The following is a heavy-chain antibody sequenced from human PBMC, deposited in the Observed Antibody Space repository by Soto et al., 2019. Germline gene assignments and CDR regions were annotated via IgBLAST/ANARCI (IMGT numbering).Heavy chain of an antibody. D-gene: IGHD3-10*01. Sequence: GGSLRLSCAASGFIVSGNYMSWVRQAPGKGLEWVSVIYRGGSTYYADSVKGRFTISRDNSKNTLYLQMNSLRADDTGVYYCARDGGLAEDGMDVWGQGTTVTVPS. CDR1: GFIVSGNY. CDR3: ARDGGLAEDGMDV. CDR2: IYRGGST. J-gene: IGHJ6*02. V-gene: IGHV3-53*01.